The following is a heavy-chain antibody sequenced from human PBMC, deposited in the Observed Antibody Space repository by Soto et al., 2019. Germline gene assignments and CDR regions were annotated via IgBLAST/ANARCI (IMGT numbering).Heavy chain of an antibody. CDR2: INAGNGNT. J-gene: IGHJ6*02. Sequence: EASVKVSCMASGSTFTSYAMHWVRQAPGQRLEWMGWINAGNGNTKYSQKFQGRVTITRDTSVSTAYMELSSLRSEDTAVYYCARDYYYGAASYYPYGMDVWGQGTTVTVSS. D-gene: IGHD3-10*01. CDR3: ARDYYYGAASYYPYGMDV. V-gene: IGHV1-3*01. CDR1: GSTFTSYA.